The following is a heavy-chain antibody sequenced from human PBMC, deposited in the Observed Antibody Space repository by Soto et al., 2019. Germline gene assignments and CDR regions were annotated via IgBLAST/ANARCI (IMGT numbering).Heavy chain of an antibody. J-gene: IGHJ6*02. V-gene: IGHV1-18*01. CDR3: ARALYYAAKGDYSYYGLDV. CDR1: GYTFTSYG. D-gene: IGHD3-3*01. Sequence: ASVKVSCKASGYTFTSYGISWVRQAPGQGLEWMGMISAYNGNTTYAQKLQGRVTMTTDTSTSTAYMELRRLRSEDTAVYYCARALYYAAKGDYSYYGLDVWGQGTMVTVSS. CDR2: ISAYNGNT.